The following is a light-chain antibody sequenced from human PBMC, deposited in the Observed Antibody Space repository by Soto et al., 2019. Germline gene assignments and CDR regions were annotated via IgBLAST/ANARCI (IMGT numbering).Light chain of an antibody. CDR2: DAS. V-gene: IGKV3-11*01. CDR1: QSVSSY. CDR3: QQRSNWGWT. J-gene: IGKJ1*01. Sequence: DIVLTQSPGTLSLSPGERATLSCRASQSVSSYLAWYQQKPGQAPRLLIYDASNRATGIPARFSGSGSGTDFTLTISSLEPEDFAVYYCQQRSNWGWTFGQGTKVDIK.